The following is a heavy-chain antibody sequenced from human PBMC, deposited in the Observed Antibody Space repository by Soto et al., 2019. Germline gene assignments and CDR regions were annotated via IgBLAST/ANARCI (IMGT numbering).Heavy chain of an antibody. D-gene: IGHD5-18*01. CDR2: IYNSGSI. V-gene: IGHV4-4*09. Sequence: SETLSLTCTFSGGSFSSISNHYCSWIRQPPGKGLEWIGYIYNSGSISYNPSLKSRVTISVDTSKNQFSLKLSSVTAADTAVYYCARRYGSCFDYWGQGTLVTVSS. CDR1: GGSFSSISNHY. J-gene: IGHJ4*02. CDR3: ARRYGSCFDY.